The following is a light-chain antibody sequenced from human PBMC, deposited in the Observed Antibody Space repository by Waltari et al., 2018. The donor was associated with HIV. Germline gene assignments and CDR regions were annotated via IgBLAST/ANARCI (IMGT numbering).Light chain of an antibody. Sequence: DIQMTQSPSSLSASVGDRVTITCQASQDIATYLNWYQQKTGKGPQLLIHAASKLQSGVPARFSGSWSGTDFTFVISSLQPEDVGTYYCQQYDDLYTFGQGTKVDMK. CDR3: QQYDDLYT. J-gene: IGKJ2*01. V-gene: IGKV1-33*01. CDR2: AAS. CDR1: QDIATY.